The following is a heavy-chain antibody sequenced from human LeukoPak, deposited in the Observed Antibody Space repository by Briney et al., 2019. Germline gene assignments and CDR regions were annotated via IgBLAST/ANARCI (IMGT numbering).Heavy chain of an antibody. CDR1: GFTFSSYS. D-gene: IGHD5-12*01. V-gene: IGHV3-21*01. CDR3: ARGVATISLLLGY. CDR2: ISSSSSYI. J-gene: IGHJ4*02. Sequence: KPGGSLRLSCAASGFTFSSYSMNWVRQAPGKGLEWVSSISSSSSYIYYADSVKGRFTISRDNAKNSLYLQMNSLSAEDTAVYYCARGVATISLLLGYWGQGTLVTVSS.